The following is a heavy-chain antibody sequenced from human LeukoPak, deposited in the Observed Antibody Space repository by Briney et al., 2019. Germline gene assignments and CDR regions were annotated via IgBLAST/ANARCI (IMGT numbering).Heavy chain of an antibody. V-gene: IGHV4-4*07. D-gene: IGHD1-26*01. CDR1: GGSISSYY. Sequence: SETLSLTCTVSGGSISSYYWSWIRQPAGKGLEWIGRIYTSGSTNYDPSLKSRVTMSIDTSKNQFSLKLSSETAADTAVYYCARGPIVGATTHFDYWGQGTLVTVSS. CDR3: ARGPIVGATTHFDY. CDR2: IYTSGST. J-gene: IGHJ4*02.